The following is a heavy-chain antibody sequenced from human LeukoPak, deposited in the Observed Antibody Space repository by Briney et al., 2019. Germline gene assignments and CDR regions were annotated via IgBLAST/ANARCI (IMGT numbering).Heavy chain of an antibody. CDR3: ARDGGYSGYETWGFDY. J-gene: IGHJ4*02. Sequence: GGSLRLSCAASGFTFSSYSMNWVRQAPGKGLEWVSSISSSSSYIYYADSVKGRFTISRDNAKNSLYLQMNSLRAEDTAVYYYARDGGYSGYETWGFDYWGQGTLVTVSS. V-gene: IGHV3-21*01. CDR2: ISSSSSYI. CDR1: GFTFSSYS. D-gene: IGHD5-12*01.